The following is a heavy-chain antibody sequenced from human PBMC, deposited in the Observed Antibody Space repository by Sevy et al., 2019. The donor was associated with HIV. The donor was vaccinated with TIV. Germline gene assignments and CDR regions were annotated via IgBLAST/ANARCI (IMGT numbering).Heavy chain of an antibody. V-gene: IGHV3-15*01. J-gene: IGHJ6*02. CDR2: IKSKTDGGTT. D-gene: IGHD3-22*01. CDR1: GFTFSNAW. CDR3: TTDRVRSIAVSGTYYYDSSGMDV. Sequence: GGSLRLSCAASGFTFSNAWMSWVRQAPGKGLEWVGRIKSKTDGGTTDYAAPVKGRFTISRDDSKNTLYLQMNSLKTEDTVVYYGTTDRVRSIAVSGTYYYDSSGMDVWGQGTTVTVSS.